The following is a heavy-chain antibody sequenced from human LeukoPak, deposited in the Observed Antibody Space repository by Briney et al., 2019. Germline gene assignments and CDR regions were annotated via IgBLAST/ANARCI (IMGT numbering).Heavy chain of an antibody. CDR3: AREVRGLYYDFWSGSDHFDY. V-gene: IGHV3-74*01. CDR2: INSDGSST. D-gene: IGHD3-3*01. J-gene: IGHJ4*02. Sequence: SGGSLRLSCAASGFTFSSYWMHWVRQAPGKGLVWVSRINSDGSSTSHADSVKGRFTISRDNAKNTLYLQMNSLRAEDTAVYYCAREVRGLYYDFWSGSDHFDYWGQGTLVTVSS. CDR1: GFTFSSYW.